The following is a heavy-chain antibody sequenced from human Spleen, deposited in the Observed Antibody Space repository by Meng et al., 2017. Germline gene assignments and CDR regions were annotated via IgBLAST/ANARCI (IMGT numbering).Heavy chain of an antibody. CDR2: ISSSSSYI. CDR1: GFTFSSYW. D-gene: IGHD4-17*01. J-gene: IGHJ6*02. Sequence: GESLKISCTASGFTFSSYWMHWVRQVPGKGLVWVSSISSSSSYIYYADSVKGRFTISRDNAKNSLYLQMNSLRAEDTAVYYCARSLYGDYWYYYYGMDVWGQGTTVTVSS. V-gene: IGHV3-21*01. CDR3: ARSLYGDYWYYYYGMDV.